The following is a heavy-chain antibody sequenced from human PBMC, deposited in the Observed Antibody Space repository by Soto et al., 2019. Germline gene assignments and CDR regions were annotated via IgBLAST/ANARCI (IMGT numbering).Heavy chain of an antibody. D-gene: IGHD1-26*01. CDR2: ISGSGGST. CDR1: GFTFSSYA. Sequence: GGSLRLSCAASGFTFSSYAMSWVRQAPGKGLEWVSAISGSGGSTYYADSVKGRFTISRDNSKNTLYLQMNSLRAEDTAVYYCAKDSRSGGNSDWYFDLWGRGTLVTVSS. V-gene: IGHV3-23*01. CDR3: AKDSRSGGNSDWYFDL. J-gene: IGHJ2*01.